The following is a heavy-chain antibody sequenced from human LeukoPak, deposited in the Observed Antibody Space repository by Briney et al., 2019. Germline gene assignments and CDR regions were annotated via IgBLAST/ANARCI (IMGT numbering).Heavy chain of an antibody. CDR3: ARKKDDYFDY. J-gene: IGHJ4*02. CDR1: GFTFSSYA. CDR2: IKEDGSEK. V-gene: IGHV3-7*05. Sequence: PGGSLRLSCAASGFTFSSYAMTWVRQAPGKGLEWVANIKEDGSEKYYVDSVKGRFTISRDDAKNSLYLQMNSLRAEDTAVYYCARKKDDYFDYWGQGSLVAVSS.